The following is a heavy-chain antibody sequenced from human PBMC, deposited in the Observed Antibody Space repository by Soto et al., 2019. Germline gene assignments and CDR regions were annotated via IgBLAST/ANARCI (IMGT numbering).Heavy chain of an antibody. CDR1: GGTFSSYA. CDR2: IIPIFGTT. D-gene: IGHD6-13*01. Sequence: QVQLVQSVAEVKKPGSSVKVSCKASGGTFSSYATSWVRQAPGQGLKWMGGIIPIFGTTNYAQEFQGRVTITADESTSPAYMELSSVRSEDTAVYYCARDAGMEYSITTSFNYWGQGTPVTVSS. V-gene: IGHV1-69*01. J-gene: IGHJ4*02. CDR3: ARDAGMEYSITTSFNY.